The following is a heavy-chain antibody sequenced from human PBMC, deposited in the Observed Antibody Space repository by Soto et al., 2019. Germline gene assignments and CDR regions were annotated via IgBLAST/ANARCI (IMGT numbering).Heavy chain of an antibody. J-gene: IGHJ4*02. CDR2: IYYSGST. CDR3: ARDGYCSGGSCYSGL. Sequence: SETLSLTCTASGGSVSSGSYYWSWIRQPPGKGLEWIGYIYYSGSTNYNPSLKSRVTISVDTSKNQFSLKLSSVTAADTAVYYCARDGYCSGGSCYSGLWGQGTLVTVSS. D-gene: IGHD2-15*01. V-gene: IGHV4-61*01. CDR1: GGSVSSGSYY.